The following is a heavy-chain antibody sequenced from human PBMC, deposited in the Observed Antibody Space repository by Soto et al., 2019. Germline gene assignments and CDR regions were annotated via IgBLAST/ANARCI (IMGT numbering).Heavy chain of an antibody. J-gene: IGHJ5*02. CDR2: IYYSGST. Sequence: PSATLSLTCTVSGGSISSGGYYWSWILQHPGKGLEWIGYIYYSGSTYYNPSLKSRFTISVDTSKNQFSLKLSSVTAADTAVYYCARSLVDVVIQMGWFDPWGQGTLVTVSS. CDR1: GGSISSGGYY. V-gene: IGHV4-31*03. D-gene: IGHD3-22*01. CDR3: ARSLVDVVIQMGWFDP.